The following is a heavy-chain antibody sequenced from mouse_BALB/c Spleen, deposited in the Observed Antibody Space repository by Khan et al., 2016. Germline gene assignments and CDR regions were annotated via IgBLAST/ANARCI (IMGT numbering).Heavy chain of an antibody. CDR1: GFNIKDTF. CDR3: ARRGPIYYYGSTYGY. CDR2: IDPANGNT. D-gene: IGHD1-1*01. J-gene: IGHJ2*01. V-gene: IGHV14-3*02. Sequence: EVQLQESGAELVKPGASVKLSCTASGFNIKDTFMHWVKQRPEQGLEWNGRIDPANGNTRYNPKFQGQATITADTYSNPANLHLSSLTSEDTAVYSCARRGPIYYYGSTYGYCGQGTTLTVSS.